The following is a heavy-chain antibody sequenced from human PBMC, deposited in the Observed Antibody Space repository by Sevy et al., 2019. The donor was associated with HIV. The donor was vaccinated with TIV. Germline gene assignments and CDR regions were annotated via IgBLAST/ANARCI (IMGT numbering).Heavy chain of an antibody. D-gene: IGHD3-22*01. J-gene: IGHJ6*03. V-gene: IGHV3-23*01. CDR1: GFSFDSYG. CDR2: ISGSGSRT. Sequence: GGSLRLSCAVSGFSFDSYGMTWVRQAPGKGLEWVSGISGSGSRTYYADSVKGRFITSRDNSKNTLDLQMNSLRSEDTAIYYCGKGGGGHYDPDEIGYYFYYYNMDVWGKGTTVTVSS. CDR3: GKGGGGHYDPDEIGYYFYYYNMDV.